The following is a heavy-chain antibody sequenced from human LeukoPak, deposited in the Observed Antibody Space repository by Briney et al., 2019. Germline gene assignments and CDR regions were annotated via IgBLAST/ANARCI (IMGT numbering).Heavy chain of an antibody. CDR3: ASSKYYYDSSGYLDY. D-gene: IGHD3-22*01. CDR2: IYTSGST. V-gene: IGHV4-4*07. J-gene: IGHJ4*02. CDR1: GGSISSYY. Sequence: PSETLSLTCTVSGGSISSYYWSWLRQPAGKGLEWIGRIYTSGSTNYNPSLKSRVTMSVDTSKNQFSLKLSSVTAADTAVYYCASSKYYYDSSGYLDYWGQGTLVTVSS.